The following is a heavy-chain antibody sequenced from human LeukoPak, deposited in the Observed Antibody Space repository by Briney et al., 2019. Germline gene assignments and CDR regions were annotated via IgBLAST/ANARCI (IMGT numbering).Heavy chain of an antibody. V-gene: IGHV3-33*08. CDR1: GFTFSNYG. D-gene: IGHD3-10*01. CDR2: IWYDGSNK. J-gene: IGHJ6*02. Sequence: GRSLRLSCAGAGFTFSNYGMHWVRQAPGKGLEWVAVIWYDGSNKYYADSVKGRFTISRDNYKNTLSLQMNSLRAEDTAMYYCARGNYGSGSNYYYGLDVWGQGTTVTVSS. CDR3: ARGNYGSGSNYYYGLDV.